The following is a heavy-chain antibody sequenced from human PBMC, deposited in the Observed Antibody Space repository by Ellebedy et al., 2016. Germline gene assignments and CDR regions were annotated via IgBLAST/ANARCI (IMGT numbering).Heavy chain of an antibody. Sequence: SETLSLTCTVSGDSISGNYWSWIRPPPGEGLEGIGFIHYTGSTNYNPSLKSRVTISLDTSKNQFSLKLSSVTAADTAVYYCARGIDAAWEVLAYWGQGTLVTVSS. CDR2: IHYTGST. J-gene: IGHJ4*02. V-gene: IGHV4-59*08. CDR1: GDSISGNY. CDR3: ARGIDAAWEVLAY. D-gene: IGHD1-26*01.